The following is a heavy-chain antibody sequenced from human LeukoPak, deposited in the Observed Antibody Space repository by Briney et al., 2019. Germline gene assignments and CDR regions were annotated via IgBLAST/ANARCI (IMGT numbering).Heavy chain of an antibody. CDR1: GFTFNNFA. CDR3: AKGYCSGGSCRYFDY. Sequence: GGSLRLSCAASGFTFNNFAMSWVRQAPGKGLEWVSAISGSGGSTYYADSVKGRFTISRDNSKNTLYLQMNSLRAEDTAVYYCAKGYCSGGSCRYFDYWGQGTLVTVSS. D-gene: IGHD2-15*01. CDR2: ISGSGGST. J-gene: IGHJ4*02. V-gene: IGHV3-23*01.